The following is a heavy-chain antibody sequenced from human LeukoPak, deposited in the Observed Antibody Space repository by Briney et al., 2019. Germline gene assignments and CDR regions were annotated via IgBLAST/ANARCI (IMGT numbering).Heavy chain of an antibody. CDR2: VYYSGST. Sequence: GSLRLSCAASGFTFSDYYMSWIRQPPGKGLEWIGYVYYSGSTNYKPSLKSRVTISVDTSKNQFSLKLTSVTAADTAVYYCARDGSGRYYFDYWGQGTLVTVSS. V-gene: IGHV4-59*01. CDR3: ARDGSGRYYFDY. D-gene: IGHD3-10*01. J-gene: IGHJ4*02. CDR1: GFTFSDYY.